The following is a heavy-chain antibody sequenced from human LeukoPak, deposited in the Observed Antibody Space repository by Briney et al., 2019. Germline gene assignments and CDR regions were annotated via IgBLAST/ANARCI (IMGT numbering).Heavy chain of an antibody. CDR1: GYTFTGYY. CDR3: AREACGGDCSELDY. V-gene: IGHV1-2*02. Sequence: ASVKVSCKASGYTFTGYYMHWVRQAPGQGLEWMGWINPNSGGTNYAQKFQGRVTMTRDTSISTAYMALSRLRSDDTAVYYCAREACGGDCSELDYWGQGTLVTVSS. J-gene: IGHJ4*02. CDR2: INPNSGGT. D-gene: IGHD2-21*01.